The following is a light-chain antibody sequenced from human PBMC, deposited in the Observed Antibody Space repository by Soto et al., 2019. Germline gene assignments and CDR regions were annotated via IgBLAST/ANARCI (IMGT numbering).Light chain of an antibody. V-gene: IGKV3-20*01. CDR2: GAS. J-gene: IGKJ1*01. CDR3: QQYGTSFWT. Sequence: EIVLTQSPGTLSLSPGERGTISCRTSQRVSSSYLAWYQQKPGQAPRLLIYGASTRATGIPDRFSGSGSGTDFTLTISRLEPEDFAVYYCQQYGTSFWTFGQGTKVDIK. CDR1: QRVSSSY.